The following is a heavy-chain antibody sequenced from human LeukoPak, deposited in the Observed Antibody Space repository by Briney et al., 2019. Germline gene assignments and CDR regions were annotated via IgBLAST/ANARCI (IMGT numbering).Heavy chain of an antibody. J-gene: IGHJ4*02. Sequence: GASVKVSCKASGYTFTSYGISWVRQAPGQGLEWMGWISAYNGNTNYAQKLKGRVTMTTDTSTSTAYMELRRLRSDDTAVYYCARGPDYYGPSTQNFDYWGQGTLVTVSS. CDR3: ARGPDYYGPSTQNFDY. CDR1: GYTFTSYG. CDR2: ISAYNGNT. V-gene: IGHV1-18*01. D-gene: IGHD3-10*01.